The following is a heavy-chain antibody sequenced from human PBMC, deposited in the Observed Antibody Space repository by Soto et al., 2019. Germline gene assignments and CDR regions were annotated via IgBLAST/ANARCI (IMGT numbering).Heavy chain of an antibody. V-gene: IGHV3-30*04. Sequence: GGSLRLSCADSGFNFSSYAMHWVRQAPGKGLEWVAVISYDGSNKYYADSVKGRFTISRDNSKNTLYLQMNSLRAEDTAVYYCAVGGNSELVSYYYYGMDVWGQGTTVTVSS. CDR2: ISYDGSNK. J-gene: IGHJ6*02. CDR3: AVGGNSELVSYYYYGMDV. D-gene: IGHD3-10*01. CDR1: GFNFSSYA.